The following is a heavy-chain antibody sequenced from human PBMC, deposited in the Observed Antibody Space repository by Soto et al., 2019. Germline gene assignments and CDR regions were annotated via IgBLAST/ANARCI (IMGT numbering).Heavy chain of an antibody. D-gene: IGHD1-7*01. Sequence: ASVKVSCKVSGYTLTELSMHWVRQAPGKGLEWMGGFDPEDGETIYAQKFQGRVTMTEDTSTDTAYMELSSLRSEDTAVYYCATWIISITGTTIHYYYGMDVWGQGTTVTVSS. CDR1: GYTLTELS. V-gene: IGHV1-24*01. J-gene: IGHJ6*02. CDR2: FDPEDGET. CDR3: ATWIISITGTTIHYYYGMDV.